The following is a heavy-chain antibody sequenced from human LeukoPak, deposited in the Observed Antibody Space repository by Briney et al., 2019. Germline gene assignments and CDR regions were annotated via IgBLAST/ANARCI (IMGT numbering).Heavy chain of an antibody. CDR1: GFTFSNYA. D-gene: IGHD6-13*01. V-gene: IGHV3-30-3*01. CDR3: ARAAAGGSNSFDI. CDR2: ISHDRSNN. J-gene: IGHJ3*02. Sequence: GGSLRLSCAASGFTFSNYAMHWARQAPGKGLEWVAFISHDRSNNCHADSVKGRFTISRDNSKNTLYLLMNSLRTADTAAYYCARAAAGGSNSFDIWGQGTMVTVSS.